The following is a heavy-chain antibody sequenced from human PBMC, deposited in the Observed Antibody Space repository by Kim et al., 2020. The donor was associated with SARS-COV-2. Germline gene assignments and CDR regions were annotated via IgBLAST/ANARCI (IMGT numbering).Heavy chain of an antibody. Sequence: SETLSLTCTISSGSISNYYWSWIRQPPGKGLEWIGYISYRGTTIYNPSLESRVTLSIDTSKNQFSLKLDSVTAADTAMYYCARHLGQVPAAHDFDYWGQGILVTVSS. CDR2: ISYRGTT. CDR1: SGSISNYY. V-gene: IGHV4-59*08. D-gene: IGHD2-2*01. CDR3: ARHLGQVPAAHDFDY. J-gene: IGHJ4*02.